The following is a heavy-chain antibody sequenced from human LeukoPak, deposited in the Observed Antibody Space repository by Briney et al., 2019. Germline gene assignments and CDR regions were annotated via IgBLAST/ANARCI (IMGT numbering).Heavy chain of an antibody. J-gene: IGHJ4*02. D-gene: IGHD2-15*01. CDR3: VKGAKATNIVVVVAATLNWDY. CDR2: ISSNGGST. Sequence: GGSLRLSCSASGFTFSSYAMHWVRQAPGKGLEYVSAISSNGGSTYYADSVKSRFTISRDNSKNTLYLQMSSLRAEDTAVYYCVKGAKATNIVVVVAATLNWDYWGQGTLVTVSS. V-gene: IGHV3-64D*06. CDR1: GFTFSSYA.